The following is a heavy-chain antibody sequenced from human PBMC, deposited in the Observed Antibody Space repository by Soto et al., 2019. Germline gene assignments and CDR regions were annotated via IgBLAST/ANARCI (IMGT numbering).Heavy chain of an antibody. J-gene: IGHJ6*03. Sequence: PSETLSLTCTVSGGSISSSSYYWGWIRQPPGKGLEWIGSIYYSGSTYYNPSLKSRVTISVDTSKNQFSLKLSSVTAADTAVYYCARLAYGSSTSCYGDCSKYDYYYYMDVRGKGTTVTGFS. D-gene: IGHD2-2*01. CDR3: ARLAYGSSTSCYGDCSKYDYYYYMDV. CDR2: IYYSGST. V-gene: IGHV4-39*01. CDR1: GGSISSSSYY.